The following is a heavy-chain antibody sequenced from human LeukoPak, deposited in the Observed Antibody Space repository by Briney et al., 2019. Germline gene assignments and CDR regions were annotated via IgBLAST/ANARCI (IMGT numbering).Heavy chain of an antibody. CDR2: IYTSGST. J-gene: IGHJ5*02. D-gene: IGHD2-2*01. Sequence: SETLSLTCTVSGGSISSYYWSWIRQPVGKGLEWIGRIYTSGSTNYNPSLKSRVTISVDTSKNQFSLKLSSVTAADTAVYYCARGDVVPAAIWFDPWGQGTLVTVSS. CDR1: GGSISSYY. CDR3: ARGDVVPAAIWFDP. V-gene: IGHV4-4*07.